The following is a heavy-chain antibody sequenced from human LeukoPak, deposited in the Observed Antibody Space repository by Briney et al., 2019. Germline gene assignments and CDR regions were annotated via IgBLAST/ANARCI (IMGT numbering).Heavy chain of an antibody. J-gene: IGHJ5*02. CDR1: GGSISSYY. Sequence: PSETLSLTCTVSGGSISSYYWSWIRQPPGKGLEWIGYIYYSGSTNYNPSLKSRVTISVDTSKNQFSPKLSSVTAADTAVYYCARARSGLLEFDPWGQGTLVTVSS. V-gene: IGHV4-59*01. CDR3: ARARSGLLEFDP. CDR2: IYYSGST. D-gene: IGHD2-15*01.